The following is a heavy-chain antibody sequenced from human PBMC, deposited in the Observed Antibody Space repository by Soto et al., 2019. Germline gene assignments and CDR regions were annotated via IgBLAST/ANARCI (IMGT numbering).Heavy chain of an antibody. CDR1: GYSFTSYW. Sequence: PGETLKISCKSSGYSFTSYWIGWVRQMPGKGLEWMGIIYPGDSDTRYSPSFQGQVTISADKSISTAYLQWSSLKASDTAMYYCARGGSSGYSTGFDAFDIWGQGTMVTVSS. CDR2: IYPGDSDT. D-gene: IGHD3-22*01. V-gene: IGHV5-51*01. J-gene: IGHJ3*02. CDR3: ARGGSSGYSTGFDAFDI.